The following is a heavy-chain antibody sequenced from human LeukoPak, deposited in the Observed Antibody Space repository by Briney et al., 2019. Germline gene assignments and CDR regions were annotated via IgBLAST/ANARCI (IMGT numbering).Heavy chain of an antibody. CDR1: GFTFSSYS. D-gene: IGHD3-22*01. CDR3: ARGLYYDSSGPKTYYYYYMDV. CDR2: ISSSSSYI. V-gene: IGHV3-21*01. Sequence: GGSLRLSCAASGFTFSSYSMNWVRQAPGKGLEWVSSISSSSSYIYYADSVKGRFTISRDNAKNSLYLQMNSLRAEDTAVYYCARGLYYDSSGPKTYYYYYMDVWGKGTTVTVSS. J-gene: IGHJ6*03.